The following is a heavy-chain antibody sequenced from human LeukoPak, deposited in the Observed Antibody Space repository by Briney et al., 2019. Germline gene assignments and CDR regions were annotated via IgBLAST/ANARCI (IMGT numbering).Heavy chain of an antibody. V-gene: IGHV1-8*01. CDR1: GYTFTSYD. D-gene: IGHD3-10*01. Sequence: ASVKVSCKASGYTFTSYDINWVRQATGQGLEWMGWMNPNSGNTGYAQKFQGRVTMTRNTSISTAYMELGSLRSEDTAVYYCARGRNFLLWFGELLGYWFDPWGQGTLVTVSS. CDR3: ARGRNFLLWFGELLGYWFDP. CDR2: MNPNSGNT. J-gene: IGHJ5*02.